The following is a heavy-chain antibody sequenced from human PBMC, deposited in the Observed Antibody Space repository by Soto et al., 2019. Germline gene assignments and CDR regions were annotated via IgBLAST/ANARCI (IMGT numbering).Heavy chain of an antibody. CDR1: GFTFSNAW. D-gene: IGHD3-9*01. CDR2: IKSKTDGGTT. CDR3: TTDLEDILNPRFYNYGMDV. Sequence: GGSLRLSCAASGFTFSNAWMSWVRQAPGKGLEWVGRIKSKTDGGTTDYAAPVKGRFTSSRNDSKNTLYLQMNSLKTEDTAVYYWTTDLEDILNPRFYNYGMDVWGQGTTVTVSS. J-gene: IGHJ6*02. V-gene: IGHV3-15*01.